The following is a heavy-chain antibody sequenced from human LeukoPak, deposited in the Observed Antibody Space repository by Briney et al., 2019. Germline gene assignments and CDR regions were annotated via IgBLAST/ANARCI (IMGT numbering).Heavy chain of an antibody. CDR1: GYSISSGYY. D-gene: IGHD3-9*01. CDR2: IYHSGST. Sequence: SETLSLTCTVSGYSISSGYYWGWIRQPPGKGLEWIGSIYHSGSTYYNPSLKSRVTISVDTSKNQFSLKLSSVTAADTAVYYCARESPPDPIDYWGQGTLVTVS. J-gene: IGHJ4*02. V-gene: IGHV4-38-2*02. CDR3: ARESPPDPIDY.